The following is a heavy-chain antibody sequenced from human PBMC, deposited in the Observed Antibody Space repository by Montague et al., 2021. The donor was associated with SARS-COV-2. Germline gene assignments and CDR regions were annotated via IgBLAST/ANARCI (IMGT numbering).Heavy chain of an antibody. J-gene: IGHJ4*02. CDR3: GRQKYDFWSGRFPDHFDS. CDR1: GGSINDHY. Sequence: EILSLTCTVSGGSINDHYRSWIRQSPGKGLEWIGYISSNGKTNYNPSLKSRVTLSADASRNEFSLKLDSVTAADTAVYYCGRQKYDFWSGRFPDHFDSWGQGTLVTVSS. V-gene: IGHV4-59*08. D-gene: IGHD3-3*01. CDR2: ISSNGKT.